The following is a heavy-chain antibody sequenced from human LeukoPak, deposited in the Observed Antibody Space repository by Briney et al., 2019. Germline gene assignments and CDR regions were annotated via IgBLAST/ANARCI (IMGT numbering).Heavy chain of an antibody. CDR2: TSYSGST. V-gene: IGHV4-39*02. CDR3: AKEWTGSGKRFDP. CDR1: GGSISSSGSY. Sequence: SETLSLTCTVSGGSISSSGSYWGWIRQPPGKGLEWIGSTSYSGSTYYNPSLKSRVTIFLDTSRNQFSLNLNSVTAADTAMYFCAKEWTGSGKRFDPWGKGTLVTVSS. J-gene: IGHJ5*02. D-gene: IGHD1-14*01.